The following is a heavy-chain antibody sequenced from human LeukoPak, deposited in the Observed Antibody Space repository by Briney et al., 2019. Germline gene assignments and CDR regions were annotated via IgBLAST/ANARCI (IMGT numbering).Heavy chain of an antibody. CDR2: IRGSDITT. J-gene: IGHJ4*01. CDR1: GFTFSNSA. V-gene: IGHV3-23*01. CDR3: AKGIYSSGWSYFDY. D-gene: IGHD6-19*01. Sequence: GGSLRLSCAASGFTFSNSAISWVRQAPTKWLELVSTIRGSDITTYYADTVKGRFTISRDNSKNTLYLQMNSMRAEDTAVYYCAKGIYSSGWSYFDYWGDGTLVTVSS.